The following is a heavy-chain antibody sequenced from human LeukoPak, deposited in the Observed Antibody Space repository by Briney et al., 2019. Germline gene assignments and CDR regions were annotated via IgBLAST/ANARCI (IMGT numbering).Heavy chain of an antibody. J-gene: IGHJ6*03. CDR3: ARAIDYSNYSPHYYYYYYYMDV. Sequence: HPGGSLRLSCGASGFTFSSYGMHWVRQAPGKGLEWVAVISYDGSNKYYADSVKGRFTISRDNSKNTLYLQMNSLRAEDTAVYYCARAIDYSNYSPHYYYYYYYMDVWGKGTTVTVSS. CDR1: GFTFSSYG. CDR2: ISYDGSNK. D-gene: IGHD4-11*01. V-gene: IGHV3-30*19.